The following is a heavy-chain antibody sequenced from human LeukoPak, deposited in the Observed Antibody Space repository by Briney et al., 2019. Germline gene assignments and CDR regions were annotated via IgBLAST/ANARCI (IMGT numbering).Heavy chain of an antibody. CDR3: ARFLVATDAFDI. CDR1: GFTFSDYY. CDR2: ISSSGSTI. Sequence: GGSLRLSCTASGFTFSDYYMSWIRQAPGKGLEWVSYISSSGSTIYYADSVKGRFTISRDNAKNSLYLQMNSLRAEDTAVYYCARFLVATDAFDIWGQGTMVTVSS. V-gene: IGHV3-11*01. D-gene: IGHD5-12*01. J-gene: IGHJ3*02.